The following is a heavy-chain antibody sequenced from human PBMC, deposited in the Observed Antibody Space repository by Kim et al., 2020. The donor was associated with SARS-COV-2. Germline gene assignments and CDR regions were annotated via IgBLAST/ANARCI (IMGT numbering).Heavy chain of an antibody. CDR3: ARKRGVMWYFDY. Sequence: GGSLRLSCAASGFTFSSYAMSWVRQAPGKGLEWVSAISGSGGSTYYADSVKGRFTISRDNSKNTLYLQMNSLRAEDTAVYYCARKRGVMWYFDYWGQGTLVTVSS. CDR2: ISGSGGST. V-gene: IGHV3-23*01. CDR1: GFTFSSYA. J-gene: IGHJ4*02. D-gene: IGHD3-16*01.